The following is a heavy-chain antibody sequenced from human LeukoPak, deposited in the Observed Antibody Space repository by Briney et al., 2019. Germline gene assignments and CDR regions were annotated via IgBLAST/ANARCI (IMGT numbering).Heavy chain of an antibody. CDR3: AREHDVLLWFGELSGNWFDP. D-gene: IGHD3-10*01. Sequence: ASVKVSFKCSGYTFTSYAMNWVRQPPGQGLEWMGWINTNTGNPTYAQGFTGRFVFSLDTSVSTAYLQISRLKAEDTAVYYCAREHDVLLWFGELSGNWFDPWGQGTLVTVSS. V-gene: IGHV7-4-1*02. CDR2: INTNTGNP. CDR1: GYTFTSYA. J-gene: IGHJ5*02.